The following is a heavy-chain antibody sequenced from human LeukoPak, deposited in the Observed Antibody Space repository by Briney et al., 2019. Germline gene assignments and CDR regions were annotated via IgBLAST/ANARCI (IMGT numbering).Heavy chain of an antibody. V-gene: IGHV3-23*01. J-gene: IGHJ4*02. D-gene: IGHD4-11*01. CDR1: GFNFRDYD. Sequence: GGSLRLSCAASGFNFRDYDITWVRQAPGKGLVWLASISASGATTNYADSVRGRFTIFRDNSNKVTYLRMNSLSAEDTAVYYCARSINYSNYLLDSWGQGTRVTVSS. CDR2: ISASGATT. CDR3: ARSINYSNYLLDS.